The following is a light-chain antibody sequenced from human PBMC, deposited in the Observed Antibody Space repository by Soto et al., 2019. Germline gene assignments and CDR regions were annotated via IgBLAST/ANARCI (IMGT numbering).Light chain of an antibody. CDR3: QQYGSSIT. CDR2: GAS. V-gene: IGKV3-20*01. CDR1: QSVSSSY. Sequence: EIVLTQSPGTVSLSPGERATLSCRASQSVSSSYLAWYQQKPGQAPRLLIYGASSRATGIPDRFSGSGSGTDFTLTISRLEPEDFAVYYCQQYGSSITFGQGTRREI. J-gene: IGKJ5*01.